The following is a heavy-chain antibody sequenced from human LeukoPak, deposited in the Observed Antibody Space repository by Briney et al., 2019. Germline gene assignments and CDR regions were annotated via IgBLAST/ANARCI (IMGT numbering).Heavy chain of an antibody. CDR1: GFTFSNYN. D-gene: IGHD1-26*01. V-gene: IGHV3-48*02. Sequence: GGSLRLSCAASGFTFSNYNMNWVRQAPGKGLEWLSYISSTSNPIYYADSVKGRFTISRDNAKNSLYLQMNSLRDEDTAVYYCARAGVGARFEDYWGQGTLVTVSS. CDR2: ISSTSNPI. CDR3: ARAGVGARFEDY. J-gene: IGHJ4*02.